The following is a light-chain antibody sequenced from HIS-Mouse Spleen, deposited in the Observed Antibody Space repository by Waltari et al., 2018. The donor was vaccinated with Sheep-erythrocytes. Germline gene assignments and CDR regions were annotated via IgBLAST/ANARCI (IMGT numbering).Light chain of an antibody. V-gene: IGLV2-14*01. CDR1: SSDVGGYNY. Sequence: QSALTQPPSASGSPGPSVTISCTGTSSDVGGYNYVSWYQQHPGKAPKLMIYDVSNRPSGVSNRFSGSKSGNTASLTISGLQAEDEADYYCSSYTSSSTSWVFGGGTKLTVL. J-gene: IGLJ3*02. CDR3: SSYTSSSTSWV. CDR2: DVS.